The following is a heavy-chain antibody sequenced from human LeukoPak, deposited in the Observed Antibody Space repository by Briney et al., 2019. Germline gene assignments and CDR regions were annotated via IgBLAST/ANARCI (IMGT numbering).Heavy chain of an antibody. Sequence: GGSLRLSCAASGISFWRHAMNWVRQAPGKGLEWVSGIYSAATATYYADSVKGRFTISRDDSKNTVWLQMNSLRAEDTAVYYCAKSLHDSSTYWSEFRGFDIWGQGTMVTVSS. CDR2: IYSAATAT. J-gene: IGHJ3*02. D-gene: IGHD4-11*01. CDR1: GISFWRHA. V-gene: IGHV3-23*03. CDR3: AKSLHDSSTYWSEFRGFDI.